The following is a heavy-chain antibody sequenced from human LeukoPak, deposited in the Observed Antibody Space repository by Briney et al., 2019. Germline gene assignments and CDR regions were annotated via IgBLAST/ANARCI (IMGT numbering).Heavy chain of an antibody. V-gene: IGHV4-34*01. CDR2: INHSGST. D-gene: IGHD3-3*01. Sequence: KPSETLSLTCAVYGGSFSGYYWSWIRQPPGKGLEWIGEINHSGSTNYNPSLKSRVTISVDTSKNQFSPKLSSLTAADTAVYYCARGPRLGVWGQGTTVTVSS. CDR3: ARGPRLGV. J-gene: IGHJ6*02. CDR1: GGSFSGYY.